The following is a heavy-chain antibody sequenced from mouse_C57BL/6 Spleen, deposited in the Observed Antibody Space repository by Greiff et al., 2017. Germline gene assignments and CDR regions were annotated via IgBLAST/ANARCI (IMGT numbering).Heavy chain of an antibody. CDR2: IYPGDGDT. CDR3: ARKTVVAPFAY. V-gene: IGHV1-82*01. J-gene: IGHJ3*01. Sequence: QVQLQQSGPELVKPGASVKISCKASGYAFSSSWMNWVKQRPGQGLEWIGRIYPGDGDTNYNGKFKGKATLTADKSSSTAYMQLSSLTSEDSAVYFCARKTVVAPFAYWGQGTLVTVSA. D-gene: IGHD1-1*01. CDR1: GYAFSSSW.